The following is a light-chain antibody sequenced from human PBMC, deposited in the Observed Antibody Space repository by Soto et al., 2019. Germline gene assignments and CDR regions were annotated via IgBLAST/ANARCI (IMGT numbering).Light chain of an antibody. J-gene: IGKJ1*01. V-gene: IGKV3-20*01. CDR1: QSVSSSY. CDR2: DVS. Sequence: EIVLTQSPGTLSWSPGERATLSCRSSQSVSSSYLAWYQQKPGQAPRLLIYDVSSRATGIPDRFSGSGSGTDFTLTISRLEPEDFAVYYCQQYGSSPTFGQGTKVEIK. CDR3: QQYGSSPT.